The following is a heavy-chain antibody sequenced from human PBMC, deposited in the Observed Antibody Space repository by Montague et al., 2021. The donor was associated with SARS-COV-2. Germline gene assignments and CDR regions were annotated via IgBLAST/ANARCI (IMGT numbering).Heavy chain of an antibody. D-gene: IGHD3-22*01. J-gene: IGHJ5*02. V-gene: IGHV3-30-3*01. CDR2: ISYDGSNK. CDR3: ARDRRYYDSSVYPGVAYNWFDP. Sequence: SLRLSGAASGFTFSSYAMHWVRQAPGKGLEWVAVISYDGSNKYYADSVKGRFTISRDNSKNTLYLQMNSLRAEDTAVYYCARDRRYYDSSVYPGVAYNWFDPWGQGTLVTVSS. CDR1: GFTFSSYA.